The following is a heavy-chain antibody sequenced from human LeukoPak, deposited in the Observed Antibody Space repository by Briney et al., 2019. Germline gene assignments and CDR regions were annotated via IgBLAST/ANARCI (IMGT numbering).Heavy chain of an antibody. Sequence: SETLSLTCTVSGGSISSSSYYWGWIRQPPGKGLEWIGSIYYSGSTYYNPSLKSRVTISVDTSKNQFSLKLSSVTAADTAVYYCARVGGDGSRPHYYYYGMDVWGQGTTVTVSS. CDR3: ARVGGDGSRPHYYYYGMDV. CDR2: IYYSGST. V-gene: IGHV4-39*07. D-gene: IGHD5-24*01. CDR1: GGSISSSSYY. J-gene: IGHJ6*02.